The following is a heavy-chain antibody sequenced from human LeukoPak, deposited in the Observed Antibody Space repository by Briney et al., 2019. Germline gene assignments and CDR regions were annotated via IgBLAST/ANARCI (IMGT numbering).Heavy chain of an antibody. D-gene: IGHD3-3*01. V-gene: IGHV1-2*02. Sequence: ASVKVSCKASGYTFTGYYMHWVRQAPGQXXXXMGWINPNSGGTNYAQKFQGRVTMTRDTSISTAYMELSRLRSDDTAVYYCARDPYDFWSGYYKTPHYYFDYWGQGTLVTVSS. CDR3: ARDPYDFWSGYYKTPHYYFDY. CDR2: INPNSGGT. J-gene: IGHJ4*02. CDR1: GYTFTGYY.